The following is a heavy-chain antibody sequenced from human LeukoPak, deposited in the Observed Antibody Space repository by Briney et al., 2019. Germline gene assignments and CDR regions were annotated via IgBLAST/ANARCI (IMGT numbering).Heavy chain of an antibody. CDR1: GYTFTSYD. Sequence: ASVEVSCKASGYTFTSYDINWVRQATGQGLEWMGWMNPNSGNTGYAQKFQGRVTITRNTSISTAYMELSSLRSEDTAVYYCASHYYDSSGYFDYWGQGTLVTVSS. J-gene: IGHJ4*02. CDR3: ASHYYDSSGYFDY. V-gene: IGHV1-8*03. D-gene: IGHD3-22*01. CDR2: MNPNSGNT.